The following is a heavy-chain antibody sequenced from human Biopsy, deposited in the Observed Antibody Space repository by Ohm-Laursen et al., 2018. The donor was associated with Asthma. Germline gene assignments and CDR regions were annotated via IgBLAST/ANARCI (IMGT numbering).Heavy chain of an antibody. D-gene: IGHD2-21*02. J-gene: IGHJ6*02. CDR1: GFTFDHYI. CDR3: ARGGLHYYEYYGMDV. V-gene: IGHV3-30*04. Sequence: SLRLSCSASGFTFDHYIMHWVRQAPGKGLEWVTIISYDGRNTYYADSVEGRFTISRDNSKNTLFLQLSSLRPEDTAVYYCARGGLHYYEYYGMDVWGQGTTVTVSS. CDR2: ISYDGRNT.